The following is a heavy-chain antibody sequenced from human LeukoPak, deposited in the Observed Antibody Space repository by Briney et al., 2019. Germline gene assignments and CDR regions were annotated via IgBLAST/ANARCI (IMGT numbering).Heavy chain of an antibody. CDR2: IYYSGST. V-gene: IGHV4-61*08. CDR1: GGSISSGDYY. J-gene: IGHJ4*02. CDR3: AREGGVPGYSSTLPDY. D-gene: IGHD6-13*01. Sequence: PSETLSLTCTVSGGSISSGDYYWSWIRQPPGKGLEWIGYIYYSGSTNYNPSLKSRVTISADTSKNQFSLKLSSVTAADTAVYYCAREGGVPGYSSTLPDYWGQGTLVTVSS.